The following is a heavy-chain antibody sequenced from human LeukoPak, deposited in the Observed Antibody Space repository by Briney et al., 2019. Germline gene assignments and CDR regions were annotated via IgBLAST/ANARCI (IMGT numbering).Heavy chain of an antibody. J-gene: IGHJ6*02. CDR2: IYYSGST. D-gene: IGHD5-18*01. V-gene: IGHV4-31*03. CDR3: ARDSLWTTKKRQSGAYPRGDGMDV. Sequence: QPSQTLSLTCTVSGGSISSGGYYWSWIRQHPGKGLEWIGYIYYSGSTYYNPSLKSRVTISVDTSKNQFSLKLSSVTAADTAVYYCARDSLWTTKKRQSGAYPRGDGMDVWGQGTTVTVSS. CDR1: GGSISSGGYY.